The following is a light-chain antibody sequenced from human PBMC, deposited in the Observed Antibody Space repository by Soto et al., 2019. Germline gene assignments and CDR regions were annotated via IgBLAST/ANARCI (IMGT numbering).Light chain of an antibody. V-gene: IGLV2-11*01. CDR2: DVS. CDR3: CSYAGTYTSAV. Sequence: QSALTQPRSVSGSHGRSVTISCTGTSSEVGGYNYLSWYQQHPGRAPNLIIYDVSKRPSGVPDRFSGSKSGNSASLTISGFQAEDEADYYCCSYAGTYTSAVFGTGTNLTVL. J-gene: IGLJ1*01. CDR1: SSEVGGYNY.